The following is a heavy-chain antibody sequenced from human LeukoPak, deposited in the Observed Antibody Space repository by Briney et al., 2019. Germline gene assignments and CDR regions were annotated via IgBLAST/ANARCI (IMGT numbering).Heavy chain of an antibody. D-gene: IGHD6-25*01. Sequence: SETLSLTCTVSGGSISSYYWSWIRQPAGKGLEWIGRFYTSGSTNYNPSLKSRVTMSIDTSKNQFSLKLSSVTAADTAVYYCARDARLHYYFDYWGRGTLVTVSS. J-gene: IGHJ4*02. CDR2: FYTSGST. CDR3: ARDARLHYYFDY. V-gene: IGHV4-4*07. CDR1: GGSISSYY.